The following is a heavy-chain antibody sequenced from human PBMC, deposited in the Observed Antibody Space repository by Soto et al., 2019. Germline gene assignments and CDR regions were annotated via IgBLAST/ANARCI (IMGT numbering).Heavy chain of an antibody. CDR1: GFTFSSYS. CDR3: ARGSVLGFFDWFPGIFDS. CDR2: ISSSSTI. J-gene: IGHJ4*02. Sequence: GGSLRLSCAASGFTFSSYSMNWVRQAPGKGLEWVSYISSSSTIYYADSVKGRFTISRDNAKNSLYLQMNSLRDEDTAVYYCARGSVLGFFDWFPGIFDSWGKGTLVTVSS. V-gene: IGHV3-48*02. D-gene: IGHD3-9*01.